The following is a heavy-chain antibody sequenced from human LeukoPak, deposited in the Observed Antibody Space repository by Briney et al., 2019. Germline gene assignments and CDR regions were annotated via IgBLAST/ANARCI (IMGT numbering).Heavy chain of an antibody. J-gene: IGHJ5*02. D-gene: IGHD5-12*01. CDR2: IRYDGSNK. V-gene: IGHV3-30*02. Sequence: PGGSLRLSCVASGFTFSSYGMHWVRQAPGKGLEWVAFIRYDGSNKYYADSVKGRFTISRDNSKNTLYLQMNSLRAEDTAVYYCAKGLSGYDYWGFDPWGQGTLVTVSS. CDR1: GFTFSSYG. CDR3: AKGLSGYDYWGFDP.